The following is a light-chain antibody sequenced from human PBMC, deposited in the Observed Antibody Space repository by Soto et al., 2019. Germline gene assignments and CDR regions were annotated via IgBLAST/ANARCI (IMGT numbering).Light chain of an antibody. V-gene: IGKV3-20*01. CDR2: GSS. CDR1: QSIGSNH. Sequence: ESVLTQSPGTLSLSPGERATLSCRASQSIGSNHLAWYQQKPGQTPRLLIYGSSSRATGVPDRFTGSGSGTALSLPISSLGPEDFAVYFCHLYGGSPPHTFGQGTKVEIK. J-gene: IGKJ2*01. CDR3: HLYGGSPPHT.